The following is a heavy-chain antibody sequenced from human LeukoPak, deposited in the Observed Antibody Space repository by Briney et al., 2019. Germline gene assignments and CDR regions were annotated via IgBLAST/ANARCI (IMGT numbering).Heavy chain of an antibody. J-gene: IGHJ4*02. D-gene: IGHD1-14*01. CDR1: GFTFNNYA. CDR2: IHKTGDYT. Sequence: GGSLRLSCAASGFTFNNYALSWVRQAPGKGLEWVSAIHKTGDYTYYTDSVKGRFTISRDNSKNMLYLEMNSLRAEDTAVYYCARDAGQRGYFDYWGQGTLVTVSS. V-gene: IGHV3-23*01. CDR3: ARDAGQRGYFDY.